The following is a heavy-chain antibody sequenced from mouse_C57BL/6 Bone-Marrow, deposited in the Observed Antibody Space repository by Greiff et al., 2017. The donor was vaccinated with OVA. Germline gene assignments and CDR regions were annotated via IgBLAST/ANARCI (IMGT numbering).Heavy chain of an antibody. Sequence: EVQLQQSGPVLVKPGASVKMSCKASGYTFTDYYMNWVKQSHGKSLEWIGVINPYNGGTSYNQKFKGTATLTVDKSSSTAYMELNSLPSEDSAVYYCADYYGTSDYWGQGTTLTVSA. CDR2: INPYNGGT. CDR3: ADYYGTSDY. D-gene: IGHD1-1*01. CDR1: GYTFTDYY. J-gene: IGHJ2*01. V-gene: IGHV1-19*01.